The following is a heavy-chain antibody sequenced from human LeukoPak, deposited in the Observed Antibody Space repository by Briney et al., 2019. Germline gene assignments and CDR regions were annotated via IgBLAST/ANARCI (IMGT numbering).Heavy chain of an antibody. J-gene: IGHJ4*02. CDR2: IRPDGSGK. CDR3: SSQPAVLDLDC. D-gene: IGHD2/OR15-2a*01. V-gene: IGHV3-7*01. Sequence: GGSLRLSCAASGFAFRSYWMTWVRQAPGKGLEWVANIRPDGSGKNCVDSVKGRFTISRDNANNALFLQMKGLRVEDTAVYYCSSQPAVLDLDCWGQGALVTVSS. CDR1: GFAFRSYW.